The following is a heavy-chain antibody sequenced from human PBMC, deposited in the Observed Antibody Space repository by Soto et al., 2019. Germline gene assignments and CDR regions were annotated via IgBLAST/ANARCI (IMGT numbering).Heavy chain of an antibody. D-gene: IGHD4-4*01. CDR3: ARDRSKEVVFDY. V-gene: IGHV1-3*01. Sequence: ASVKVSCKASEYTFTSYAMHWVRQAPGQRLEWMGWINAGNGNTKYSQKFQGRVTITRDTSASTAYMELSSLRSEDTAVYYCARDRSKEVVFDYWGQGTLVTVSS. CDR2: INAGNGNT. CDR1: EYTFTSYA. J-gene: IGHJ4*02.